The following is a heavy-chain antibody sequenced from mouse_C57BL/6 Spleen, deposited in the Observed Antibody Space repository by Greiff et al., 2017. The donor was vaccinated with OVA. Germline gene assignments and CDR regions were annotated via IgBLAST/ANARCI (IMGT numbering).Heavy chain of an antibody. CDR1: GYTFTSYW. J-gene: IGHJ2*01. V-gene: IGHV1-55*01. CDR2: IYPGSGST. D-gene: IGHD2-2*01. CDR3: ARDPSMVTTVRGNFDY. Sequence: QVQLQQPGAELVKPGASVKMSCKASGYTFTSYWITWVKQRPGQGLEWIGDIYPGSGSTNYNEKFKSKATLTVDTSSSTAYMQLSSLTSEDSAVYYCARDPSMVTTVRGNFDYWGQGTTLTVSS.